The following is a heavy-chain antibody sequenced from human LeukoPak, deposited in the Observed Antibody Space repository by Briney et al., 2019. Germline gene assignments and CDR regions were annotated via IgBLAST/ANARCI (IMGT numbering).Heavy chain of an antibody. CDR2: IYYSGST. CDR3: ARQRGTTGGYYFDY. Sequence: PSETLSLTCTVSGGSISSSSYSWGWIRQPPGKGLEWIGSIYYSGSTYYNPSLKSRVTISVDTSKNQFSLKLSSVTAADTAVHYCARQRGTTGGYYFDYWGQGTLVTVSS. V-gene: IGHV4-39*01. D-gene: IGHD4-17*01. J-gene: IGHJ4*02. CDR1: GGSISSSSYS.